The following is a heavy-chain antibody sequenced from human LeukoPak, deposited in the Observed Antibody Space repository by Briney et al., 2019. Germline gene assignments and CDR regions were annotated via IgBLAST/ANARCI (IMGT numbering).Heavy chain of an antibody. CDR3: ARAGYGDYWDNWFDP. CDR2: IYHSGST. J-gene: IGHJ5*02. D-gene: IGHD4-17*01. Sequence: TPSETLSLTCAVSGGSISSGGYSWRWIRQPPGKGLEWIGYIYHSGSTYYNPSLKSRVTISVDRSKNQFPLKLSSVTAADTAVYYCARAGYGDYWDNWFDPWGQGTLVTVSS. CDR1: GGSISSGGYS. V-gene: IGHV4-30-2*01.